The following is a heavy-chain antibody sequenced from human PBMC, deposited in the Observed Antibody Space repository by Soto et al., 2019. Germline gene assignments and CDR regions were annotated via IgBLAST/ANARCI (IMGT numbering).Heavy chain of an antibody. CDR2: IIPIFGTA. J-gene: IGHJ4*02. Sequence: SVKVSCKASGGTFSSYAISWVRQAPGQGLEWMGGIIPIFGTANYAQKFQGRVTITADESTSTAYMELSSLRSEDTAVYYCARSKYSGYGFIFDYWGQGTLVTVSS. V-gene: IGHV1-69*13. CDR1: GGTFSSYA. D-gene: IGHD5-12*01. CDR3: ARSKYSGYGFIFDY.